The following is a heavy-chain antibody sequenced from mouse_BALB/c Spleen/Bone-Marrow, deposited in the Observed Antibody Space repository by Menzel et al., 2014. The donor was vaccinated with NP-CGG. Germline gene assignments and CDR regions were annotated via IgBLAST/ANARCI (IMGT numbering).Heavy chain of an antibody. CDR2: INPSNGGT. CDR1: GYTFTSYY. V-gene: IGHV1S81*02. CDR3: TRRLLYYAMDY. Sequence: LVESGAELVKPGASVKLSCKASGYTFTSYYMYWVKQRPGQGLEWIGEINPSNGGTNFNEKFKNKATLTVDKSSSTAYMQLSSLTSEDSAVYYCTRRLLYYAMDYWGQGTSVTVSS. J-gene: IGHJ4*01. D-gene: IGHD2-13*01.